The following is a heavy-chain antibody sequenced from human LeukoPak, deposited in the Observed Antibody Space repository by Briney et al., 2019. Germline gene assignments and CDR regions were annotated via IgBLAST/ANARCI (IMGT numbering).Heavy chain of an antibody. CDR3: ARLPLGGGAFDI. D-gene: IGHD1-26*01. CDR1: GGSISSSSYY. CDR2: IYYSGST. V-gene: IGHV4-39*01. Sequence: SETLSLTCTVSGGSISSSSYYWGWLRQPPGTGLEWIGSIYYSGSTYYNPSLKSRVTISVDTSKNQFSLKLSSVTAADTAVYYCARLPLGGGAFDIWGQGTMVTVSS. J-gene: IGHJ3*02.